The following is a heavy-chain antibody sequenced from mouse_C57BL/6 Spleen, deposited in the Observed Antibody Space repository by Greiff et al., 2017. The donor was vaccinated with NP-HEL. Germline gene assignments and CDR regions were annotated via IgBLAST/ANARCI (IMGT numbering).Heavy chain of an antibody. J-gene: IGHJ4*01. CDR2: ISSGGSYT. CDR1: GFTFSSYG. CDR3: ARHEIYYDYDDAMDY. Sequence: EVKVVESGGDLVKPGGSLKLSCAASGFTFSSYGMSWVRQTPDKRLEWVATISSGGSYTYYPDSVKGRFTISRDNAKNTLYLQMSSLKSEDTAMYYCARHEIYYDYDDAMDYWGQGTSVTVSS. V-gene: IGHV5-6*01. D-gene: IGHD2-4*01.